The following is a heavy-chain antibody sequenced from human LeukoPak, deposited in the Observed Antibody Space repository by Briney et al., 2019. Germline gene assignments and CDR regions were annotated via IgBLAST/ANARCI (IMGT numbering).Heavy chain of an antibody. CDR3: ARDNYVWGSYRYTYYFDY. CDR1: GFTFSSYA. V-gene: IGHV3-23*01. CDR2: ISGTDGST. D-gene: IGHD3-16*02. Sequence: GRSLRLSCAASGFTFSSYAMSWVRQAPGRGLEWVSTISGTDGSTHYADSVKGRLTISRDNSKNTLYLQMNSLRAEDTAVYYCARDNYVWGSYRYTYYFDYWGQGTLVTVSS. J-gene: IGHJ4*02.